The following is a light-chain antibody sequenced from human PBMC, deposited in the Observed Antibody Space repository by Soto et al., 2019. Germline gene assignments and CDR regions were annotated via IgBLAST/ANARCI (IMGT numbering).Light chain of an antibody. CDR2: AVT. V-gene: IGLV2-14*03. CDR1: SSDVAGYNY. Sequence: QSVLAQPASVSGSPGQSITISCTGTSSDVAGYNYVSWYQQHPGKAPKLMIYAVTNRPAGASNRFSGSKSGNTASLTISGLQAEDEADYYCTSFTTSNTSGYVFGAGTKVTVL. J-gene: IGLJ1*01. CDR3: TSFTTSNTSGYV.